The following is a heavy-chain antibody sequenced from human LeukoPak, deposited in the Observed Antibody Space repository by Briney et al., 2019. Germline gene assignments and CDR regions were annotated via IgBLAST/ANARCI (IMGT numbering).Heavy chain of an antibody. D-gene: IGHD1-14*01. CDR2: IGPTGSDR. J-gene: IGHJ4*02. V-gene: IGHV3-21*06. CDR3: ATETNGRHYDY. CDR1: RLTFSTSG. Sequence: NPGGSLRLSCTASRLTFSTSGFNWVRQAPGKGLEWVASIGPTGSDRYHADSIKGRFTISRDNANNFLYLQMNSLRAEDTAVYYCATETNGRHYDYWGQGTLLTVSS.